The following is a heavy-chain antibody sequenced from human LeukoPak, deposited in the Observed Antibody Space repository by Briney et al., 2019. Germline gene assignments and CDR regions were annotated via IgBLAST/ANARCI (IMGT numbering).Heavy chain of an antibody. J-gene: IGHJ4*02. CDR3: TRGTHETTAAFD. Sequence: PSETLSLTCSVSGASISPYLWSWVRQPAGKGLEWIGRIFASGTTNYNPSLRNRATMSVDTSNSQFSLKLSSVTAADTAVYYCTRGTHETTAAFDWGRGTLVTVSS. CDR2: IFASGTT. CDR1: GASISPYL. V-gene: IGHV4-4*07. D-gene: IGHD1-7*01.